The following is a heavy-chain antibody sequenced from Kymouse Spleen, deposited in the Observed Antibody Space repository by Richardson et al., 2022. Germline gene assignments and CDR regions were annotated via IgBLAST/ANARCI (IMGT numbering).Heavy chain of an antibody. D-gene: IGHD3-10*01. Sequence: QVQLQQWGAGLLKPSETLSLTCAVYGGSFSGYYWSWIRQPPGKGLEWIGEINHSGSTNYNPSLKSRVTISVDTSKNQFSLKLSSVTAADTAVYYCARGYYYGSGSHIYWYFDLWGRGTLVTVSS. J-gene: IGHJ2*01. CDR1: GGSFSGYY. CDR3: ARGYYYGSGSHIYWYFDL. CDR2: INHSGST. V-gene: IGHV4-34*01.